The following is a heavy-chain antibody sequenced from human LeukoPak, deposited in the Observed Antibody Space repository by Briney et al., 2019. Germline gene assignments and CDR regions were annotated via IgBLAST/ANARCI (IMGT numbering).Heavy chain of an antibody. J-gene: IGHJ4*02. D-gene: IGHD3-9*01. CDR3: ARSGGVLTGYFIDY. CDR2: IYYSGST. CDR1: GGSISSSY. V-gene: IGHV4-59*01. Sequence: SETLSLTCAVSGGSISSSYWNWIRQPPGRGLEWIGYIYYSGSTNYSPSLKSLVTISVDTSKSQFSLRLSSVTAADTAVYYCARSGGVLTGYFIDYWGQGTLVTVSS.